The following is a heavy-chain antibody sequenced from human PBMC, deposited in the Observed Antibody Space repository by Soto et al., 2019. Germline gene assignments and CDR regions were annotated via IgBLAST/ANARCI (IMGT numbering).Heavy chain of an antibody. CDR3: ARRYGYSFDY. CDR1: GGSISSYY. Sequence: QVQLQESGPGLVKPSETLSLTCTVSGGSISSYYWSWIRQPPGKGLEWIGYIYYSGSTNYNPSLKSRVTRSVDTAKNQSSRKLSSVTAADTAVYDCARRYGYSFDYWGQGTLVTVSS. V-gene: IGHV4-59*08. J-gene: IGHJ4*02. D-gene: IGHD1-1*01. CDR2: IYYSGST.